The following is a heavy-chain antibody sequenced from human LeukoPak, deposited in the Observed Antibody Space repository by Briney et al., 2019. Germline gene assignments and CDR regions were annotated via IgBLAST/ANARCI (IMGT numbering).Heavy chain of an antibody. D-gene: IGHD1-26*01. CDR2: ISYDGSNK. CDR1: GFTFDDYG. J-gene: IGHJ4*02. V-gene: IGHV3-30*18. CDR3: AKDGIVGATGGFDY. Sequence: PGGSLRLSCAASGFTFDDYGMSWVRQAPGKGLEWVAVISYDGSNKYYADSVKGRFTISRDNSKNTLYLQMNSLRAEDTAVYYCAKDGIVGATGGFDYWGQGTLVTVSS.